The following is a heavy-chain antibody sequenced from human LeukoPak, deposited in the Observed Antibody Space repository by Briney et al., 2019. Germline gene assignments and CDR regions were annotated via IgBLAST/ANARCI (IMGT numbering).Heavy chain of an antibody. J-gene: IGHJ5*02. V-gene: IGHV1-2*02. CDR3: ARDVGGSGNRFDP. CDR1: GYTFTGYF. CDR2: INPNSGAT. D-gene: IGHD3-10*01. Sequence: ASVKVSCKASGYTFTGYFIHWVRQAPGQGLEWLGWINPNSGATKYAQQFQGRVAMTSDTSISTAHMELSSLTSDDTAVYHCARDVGGSGNRFDPWGQGTLVTVSS.